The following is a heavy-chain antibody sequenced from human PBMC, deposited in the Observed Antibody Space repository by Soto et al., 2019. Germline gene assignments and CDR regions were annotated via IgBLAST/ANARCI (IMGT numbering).Heavy chain of an antibody. D-gene: IGHD3-10*01. CDR3: ARDQAYYYGSGKIYYYYGMDV. Sequence: PGGSLRLSCAASGFTFSSYWMSWVRQAPGKGLEWVANIKQDGSEKYYVDSVKGRFTISRDNAKNSLYLQMNSLRAEDTAVYYCARDQAYYYGSGKIYYYYGMDVWGQGTTVTVSS. CDR2: IKQDGSEK. V-gene: IGHV3-7*01. J-gene: IGHJ6*02. CDR1: GFTFSSYW.